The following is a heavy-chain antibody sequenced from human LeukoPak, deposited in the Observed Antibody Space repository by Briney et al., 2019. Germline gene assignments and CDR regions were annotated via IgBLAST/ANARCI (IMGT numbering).Heavy chain of an antibody. V-gene: IGHV3-30-3*01. J-gene: IGHJ4*02. Sequence: GGSLRLSCAASGFTLSSYAMHWVRQAPGKGLEWVAVISYDGSNKYYADSVKGRFTISRDNSKNTLYLQMNSLRAEDTAVYYCASEARGSWGQGTLVTVSS. CDR3: ASEARGS. CDR1: GFTLSSYA. D-gene: IGHD1-14*01. CDR2: ISYDGSNK.